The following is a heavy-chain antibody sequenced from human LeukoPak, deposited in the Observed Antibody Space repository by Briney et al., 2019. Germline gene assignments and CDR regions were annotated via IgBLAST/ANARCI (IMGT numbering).Heavy chain of an antibody. Sequence: GGSLRLSCEGSGFTFSNYWMGWVRQAPGKGLQWVANIKTDGSEKYYVDSVKGRFTISRDTAKNSLYLQMNSLRAQDTAVYYCATYSSFNRREFQYWGQGTLLTVSS. V-gene: IGHV3-7*01. D-gene: IGHD3-22*01. J-gene: IGHJ1*01. CDR1: GFTFSNYW. CDR3: ATYSSFNRREFQY. CDR2: IKTDGSEK.